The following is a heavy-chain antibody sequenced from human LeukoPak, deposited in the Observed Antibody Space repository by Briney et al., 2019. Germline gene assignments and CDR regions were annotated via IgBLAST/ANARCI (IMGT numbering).Heavy chain of an antibody. CDR2: IRSKAYGGAT. Sequence: GGSLRLSCTASGFTFGDYSMNWVRQAPGKGLEWVGFIRSKAYGGATEYAASVKGRFTISRDDSKSIAYLQMNSLKTEDTAVYYCTRGRRATHDYWGQGTLVTVSS. CDR1: GFTFGDYS. D-gene: IGHD1-26*01. V-gene: IGHV3-49*04. J-gene: IGHJ4*02. CDR3: TRGRRATHDY.